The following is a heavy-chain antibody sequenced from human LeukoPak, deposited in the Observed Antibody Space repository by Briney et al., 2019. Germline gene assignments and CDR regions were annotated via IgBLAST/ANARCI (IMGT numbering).Heavy chain of an antibody. CDR1: GYSCSNSG. J-gene: IGHJ5*02. Sequence: ASVKVSCKASGYSCSNSGVSWLRQAPGQGLEWMGWISAYNGNANYAQKFQDRVAMTTDTSTNTAYMELRSLRSDDTAVYYCAKSIKVALSGAYFDPWGQGTLVTVSS. CDR3: AKSIKVALSGAYFDP. CDR2: ISAYNGNA. D-gene: IGHD6-19*01. V-gene: IGHV1-18*01.